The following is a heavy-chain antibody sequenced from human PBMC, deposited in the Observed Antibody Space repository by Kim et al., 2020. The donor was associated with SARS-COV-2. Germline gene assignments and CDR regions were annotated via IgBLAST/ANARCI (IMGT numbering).Heavy chain of an antibody. D-gene: IGHD3-10*01. J-gene: IGHJ4*02. V-gene: IGHV3-48*02. CDR2: ITGNSNTI. CDR1: GFTFGVYG. CDR3: ASSRAYFDS. Sequence: GGSLRLSCAASGFTFGVYGMNWVRQAPGRGLEWVSYITGNSNTIYYADSVKGRFTISRDNAKNSLFLQMNSLRDEDTAVYYCASSRAYFDSWGQGTLVTVSS.